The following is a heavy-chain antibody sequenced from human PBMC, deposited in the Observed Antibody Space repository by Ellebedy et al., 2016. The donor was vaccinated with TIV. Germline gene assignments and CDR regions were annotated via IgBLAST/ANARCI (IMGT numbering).Heavy chain of an antibody. CDR2: IYYSGST. J-gene: IGHJ5*02. CDR1: GASISRSSYY. CDR3: ARWFGELLYVRWFDP. D-gene: IGHD3-10*01. Sequence: SETLSLTCTVSGASISRSSYYWGWIRRPPGTGLEWIGSIYYSGSTDYNPSLKSRVTISADTSKNQFSLRLSSVTAADTAVYYCARWFGELLYVRWFDPWGQGTLVTVSS. V-gene: IGHV4-39*01.